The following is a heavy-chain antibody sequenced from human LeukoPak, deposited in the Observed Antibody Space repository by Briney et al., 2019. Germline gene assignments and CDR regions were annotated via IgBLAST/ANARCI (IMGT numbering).Heavy chain of an antibody. CDR1: GGTFSSYA. CDR2: IIPIFGTA. J-gene: IGHJ4*02. Sequence: SVKVSCKASGGTFSSYAVSWVRQAPGQGLEWMGGIIPIFGTANYAQKFQGRVTITADESTSTAYMELSSLRSEDTAVYYCARGIQLWPTLFDYWGQGTLVTVSS. CDR3: ARGIQLWPTLFDY. V-gene: IGHV1-69*13. D-gene: IGHD5-18*01.